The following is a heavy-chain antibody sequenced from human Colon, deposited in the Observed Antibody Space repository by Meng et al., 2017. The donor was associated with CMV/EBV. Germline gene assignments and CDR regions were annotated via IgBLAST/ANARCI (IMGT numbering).Heavy chain of an antibody. V-gene: IGHV1-18*01. CDR1: GYTFTNFG. Sequence: VQLVDAGAGGKKPGASVEVSCKTSGYTFTNFGISWVRQAPGQGLEWMAYISPYNGDTNYAQRFQGRVALTTDTSTSTVYMELGSLTSDDTAMYYCARELARGGYWGQGTLVTVSS. CDR3: ARELARGGY. CDR2: ISPYNGDT. J-gene: IGHJ4*02.